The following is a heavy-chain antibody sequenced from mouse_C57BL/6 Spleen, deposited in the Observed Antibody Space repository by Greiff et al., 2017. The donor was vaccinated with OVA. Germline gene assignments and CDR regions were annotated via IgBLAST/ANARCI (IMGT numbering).Heavy chain of an antibody. CDR1: GFTFSDYG. CDR2: ISRGSSTI. V-gene: IGHV5-17*01. D-gene: IGHD2-3*01. CDR3: ARPDGYYSFDY. J-gene: IGHJ2*01. Sequence: EVQRVESGGGLVKPGGSLKLSCAASGFTFSDYGMHWVRQAPEKGLEWVAYISRGSSTIYYADTVKGRFTISRDNAKNTLFLQMTRLRSEDTAMYYCARPDGYYSFDYWGQGTTLTVSA.